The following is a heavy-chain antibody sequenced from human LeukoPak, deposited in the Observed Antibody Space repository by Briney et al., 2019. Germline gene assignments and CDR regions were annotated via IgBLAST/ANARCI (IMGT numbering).Heavy chain of an antibody. CDR1: GGSISSYY. Sequence: SETLSLTCTVSGGSISSYYWSWIRQPPGKGLEWIGYIYYSGSTNYNPSLKSRVTISVDSSKNQFSLKLSSVTAADTAVYYCARGLGYCSSTSCYAYDAFDIWGQGTMVTVSS. CDR2: IYYSGST. V-gene: IGHV4-59*01. CDR3: ARGLGYCSSTSCYAYDAFDI. D-gene: IGHD2-2*01. J-gene: IGHJ3*02.